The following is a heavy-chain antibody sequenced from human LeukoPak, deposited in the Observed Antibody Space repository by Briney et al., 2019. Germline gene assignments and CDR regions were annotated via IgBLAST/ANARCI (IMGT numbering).Heavy chain of an antibody. CDR3: VRVGGTHCSGRTCYTRGWFDY. V-gene: IGHV1-18*01. D-gene: IGHD2-15*01. J-gene: IGHJ4*02. CDR1: GYTFPIFG. Sequence: GASVTVSCKASGYTFPIFGISWVRQAPGQGLEWMGWINTYNGNTNYAQKLQGRVTMTTDTSTTTAYMELRSLRSDDTAVYYCVRVGGTHCSGRTCYTRGWFDYWGQGSLVTVSS. CDR2: INTYNGNT.